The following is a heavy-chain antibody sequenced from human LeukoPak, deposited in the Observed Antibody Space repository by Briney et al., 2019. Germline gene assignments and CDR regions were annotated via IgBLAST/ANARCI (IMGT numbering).Heavy chain of an antibody. D-gene: IGHD4-23*01. CDR1: GFTVSTYW. CDR2: LKQDGSVE. CDR3: ATSADSPGNS. Sequence: GGSLRLSCVASGFTVSTYWMSWVRQAPGKGLEWVSNLKQDGSVEHYVDSVKGRFTISRDNAKNSLYLQMTNLRAEDTAVYYCATSADSPGNSWGQGTLITVSS. J-gene: IGHJ4*02. V-gene: IGHV3-7*01.